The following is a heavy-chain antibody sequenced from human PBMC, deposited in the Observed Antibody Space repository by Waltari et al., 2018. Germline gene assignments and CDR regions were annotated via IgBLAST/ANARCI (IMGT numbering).Heavy chain of an antibody. V-gene: IGHV3-7*01. J-gene: IGHJ3*01. D-gene: IGHD2-15*01. Sequence: EVELVESGGGLVQPGGSLRFSAVPSGITSWGGWLTGCRQAPGKGGEWVANINQDGSKKNYVDSVKGRFTISRDNAMNSLDLQMDSLRAEDTALYYCARDLSPDCGAGCYLDAFDVWGQGTMVTVSS. CDR2: INQDGSKK. CDR3: ARDLSPDCGAGCYLDAFDV. CDR1: GITSWGGW.